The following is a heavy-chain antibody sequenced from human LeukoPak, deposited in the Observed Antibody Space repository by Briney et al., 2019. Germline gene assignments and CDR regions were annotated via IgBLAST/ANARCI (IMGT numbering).Heavy chain of an antibody. CDR3: AVIAVAIY. CDR1: GYTFITYY. D-gene: IGHD6-19*01. J-gene: IGHJ4*02. V-gene: IGHV1-46*01. CDR2: ISPSNGNT. Sequence: GASVKVSCKASGYTFITYYMHWVRQAPRQGLEWMGIISPSNGNTNYAQKFQGRVTMTRDTSTTTAYMELRSLRSDDTAVYYCAVIAVAIYWGQGTLVTVSS.